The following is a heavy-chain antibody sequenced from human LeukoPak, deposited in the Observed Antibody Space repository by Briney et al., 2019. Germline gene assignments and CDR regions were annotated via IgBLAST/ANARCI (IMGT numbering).Heavy chain of an antibody. Sequence: PSETLSLTCTVSGGSISSYYWSWIRQPPGKGLEWIGYIYYSGSTNYNPSLKSRVTISVDTSKNQFSLKLSSVTAADTAVHYCARGISLYYYDSSGYSPAPFDYWGQGTLVTVSS. V-gene: IGHV4-59*01. J-gene: IGHJ4*02. CDR3: ARGISLYYYDSSGYSPAPFDY. D-gene: IGHD3-22*01. CDR1: GGSISSYY. CDR2: IYYSGST.